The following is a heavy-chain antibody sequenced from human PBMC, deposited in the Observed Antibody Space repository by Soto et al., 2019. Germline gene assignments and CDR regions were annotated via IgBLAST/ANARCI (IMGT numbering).Heavy chain of an antibody. CDR1: GFAFQTYT. CDR3: ARERGSRIFDY. D-gene: IGHD3-3*02. J-gene: IGHJ4*02. V-gene: IGHV3-21*01. Sequence: GGSLRLSCAASGFAFQTYTMEWLRQPPGKGLEWVSSITISGNYIYYADSVKGRFTISRDNGRNTLYLQMNSLRAEDTAVYYCARERGSRIFDYWGQGTLVTVSS. CDR2: ITISGNYI.